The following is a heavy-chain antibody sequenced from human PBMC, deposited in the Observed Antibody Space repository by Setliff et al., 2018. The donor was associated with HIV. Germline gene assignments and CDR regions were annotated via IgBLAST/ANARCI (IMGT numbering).Heavy chain of an antibody. CDR3: ARVQQQLLQEDDYFDY. J-gene: IGHJ4*02. D-gene: IGHD6-13*01. CDR2: ISSSSYYI. Sequence: GSLRLSCAASGFTFSSYTMNWVRQAPGKGLEWVSSISSSSYYIYYADSVKGRFTISRDNAKNSLFLQMNSLRAEDTAVYYCARVQQQLLQEDDYFDYWGQGTLVTVSS. V-gene: IGHV3-21*01. CDR1: GFTFSSYT.